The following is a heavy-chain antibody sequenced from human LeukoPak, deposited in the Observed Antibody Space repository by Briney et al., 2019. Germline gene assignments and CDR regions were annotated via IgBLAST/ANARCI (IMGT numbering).Heavy chain of an antibody. J-gene: IGHJ4*02. CDR3: AKRSGVIAAAAGGF. CDR2: ISTSGGSA. D-gene: IGHD6-13*01. CDR1: GFTFNSFA. Sequence: GGSLRLSCAASGFTFNSFAMSWVRQAPGKGLEWVSGISTSGGSAYYADSVKGRFTISRDNSKNTLYLRMNSLRAEDTAIYYCAKRSGVIAAAAGGFWGQGTLVTVSS. V-gene: IGHV3-23*01.